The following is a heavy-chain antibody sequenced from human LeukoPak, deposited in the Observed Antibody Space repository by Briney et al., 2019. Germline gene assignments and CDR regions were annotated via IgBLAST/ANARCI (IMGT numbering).Heavy chain of an antibody. J-gene: IGHJ5*02. CDR3: AKDPTTGTTPNWFDP. CDR1: GFTFSSYS. Sequence: GGSLRLSCAASGFTFSSYSMNWVRQAPGKGLEWVSYISSSSSTIYYADSVKGRFTISRDNAKNSLYLQMNSLRDEDTAVYYCAKDPTTGTTPNWFDPWGQGTLVTVSS. V-gene: IGHV3-48*02. CDR2: ISSSSSTI. D-gene: IGHD1-1*01.